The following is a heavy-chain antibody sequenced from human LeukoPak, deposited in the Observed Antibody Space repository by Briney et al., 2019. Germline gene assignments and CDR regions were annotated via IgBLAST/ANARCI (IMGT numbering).Heavy chain of an antibody. CDR3: ARTSYCSSTSCYTVRRRFDY. D-gene: IGHD2-2*02. J-gene: IGHJ4*02. Sequence: PSETLSLTCAVYGGSFSGYYWSWIRQPPGKGLEWIEEINHGGSTNYNPSLKSRVTTSVDTSKNQFSLKLSSVTAADTAVYYCARTSYCSSTSCYTVRRRFDYWGQGTLVTVSS. V-gene: IGHV4-34*01. CDR2: INHGGST. CDR1: GGSFSGYY.